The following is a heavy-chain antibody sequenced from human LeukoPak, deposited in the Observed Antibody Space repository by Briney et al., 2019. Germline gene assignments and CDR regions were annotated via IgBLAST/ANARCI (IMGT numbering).Heavy chain of an antibody. CDR3: ARSAYSSSWTRVYYYYMDV. CDR1: GYTFTGYY. CDR2: INPNSGGT. J-gene: IGHJ6*03. Sequence: ASVKVSCKASGYTFTGYYMHWVRQAPGQGLEWMGWINPNSGGTNYAQKFQGRVTMTRDTSISTAYMELSRLRSDDTAVYYCARSAYSSSWTRVYYYYMDVWGKGTTVTVSS. V-gene: IGHV1-2*02. D-gene: IGHD6-13*01.